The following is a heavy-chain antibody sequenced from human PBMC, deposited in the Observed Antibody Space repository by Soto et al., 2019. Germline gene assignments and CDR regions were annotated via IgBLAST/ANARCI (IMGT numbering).Heavy chain of an antibody. J-gene: IGHJ1*01. V-gene: IGHV4-59*08. CDR3: ARYQQYFQH. CDR1: GGSISGYY. CDR2: IYYSGST. Sequence: QLQLQESGPGLVKPSETLSLTCTVSGGSISGYYWSWIRQPPGKGLEWIGYIYYSGSTNYNSSLESLVTISVDTSKNQLSLRLSYVTAADTAVYYCARYQQYFQHWGQGTLVTVSS.